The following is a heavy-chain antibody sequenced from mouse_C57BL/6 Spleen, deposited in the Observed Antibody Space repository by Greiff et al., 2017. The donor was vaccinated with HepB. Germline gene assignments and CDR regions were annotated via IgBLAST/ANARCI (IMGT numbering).Heavy chain of an antibody. D-gene: IGHD1-1*01. CDR2: IWSGGST. J-gene: IGHJ2*01. V-gene: IGHV2-2*01. Sequence: QVQLKESGPGLVQPSQSLSITCTVSGFSLTSYGVHWVRQSPGKGLEWLGVIWSGGSTDYNAAFISRLSISKDNSKSQVFLKMNSLQADDTAIYYCARNRGYGRSYFDYWGQGTTLTVSS. CDR3: ARNRGYGRSYFDY. CDR1: GFSLTSYG.